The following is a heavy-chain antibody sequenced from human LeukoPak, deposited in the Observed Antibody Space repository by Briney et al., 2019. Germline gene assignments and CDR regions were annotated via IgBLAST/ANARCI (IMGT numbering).Heavy chain of an antibody. Sequence: PGGSLRLPCAASGFTVSSNYMSWVRQAPGKGLEWVSSISSSSNYIYYADSVKGRFTISRDNAKNSLYLQMNSLRVEDTDVYYCARDVGASAPDAFDIWGQGTMVTVSS. V-gene: IGHV3-21*01. CDR1: GFTVSSNY. CDR3: ARDVGASAPDAFDI. D-gene: IGHD1-26*01. J-gene: IGHJ3*02. CDR2: ISSSSNYI.